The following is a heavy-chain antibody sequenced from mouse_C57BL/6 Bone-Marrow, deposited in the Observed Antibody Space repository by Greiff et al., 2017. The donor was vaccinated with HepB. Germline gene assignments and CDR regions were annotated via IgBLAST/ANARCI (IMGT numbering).Heavy chain of an antibody. J-gene: IGHJ3*01. Sequence: QVQLKQPGAELVRPGTSVKLSCKASGYTFTSYWMHWVKQRPGQGLEWIGVIDPSDSYTNYNQKFKGKATLTVDTSSSTAYMQLSSLTSEDSAVYYCARNMRLRGQGTLVTVSA. CDR3: ARNMRL. D-gene: IGHD2-4*01. V-gene: IGHV1-59*01. CDR2: IDPSDSYT. CDR1: GYTFTSYW.